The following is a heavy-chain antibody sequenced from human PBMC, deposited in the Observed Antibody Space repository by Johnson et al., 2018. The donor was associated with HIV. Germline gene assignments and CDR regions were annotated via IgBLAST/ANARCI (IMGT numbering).Heavy chain of an antibody. Sequence: QVQLVESGGGVVQAGRSLRLSCAASGFSFSSYALHWVRQAPGKGLEWVAVVSYDGSNKYYADSVKGRFTISRDNSKNTLYRQMNSLRAEDTAVYYCARDGRITGTKDAFDIWGQGTMVTVSS. J-gene: IGHJ3*02. CDR2: VSYDGSNK. V-gene: IGHV3-30*04. CDR1: GFSFSSYA. D-gene: IGHD1-7*01. CDR3: ARDGRITGTKDAFDI.